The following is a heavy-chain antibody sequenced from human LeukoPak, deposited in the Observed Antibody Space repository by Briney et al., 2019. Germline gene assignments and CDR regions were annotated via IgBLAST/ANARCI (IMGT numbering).Heavy chain of an antibody. CDR2: INPKSGGT. V-gene: IGHV1-2*02. CDR1: GYTFTGYY. D-gene: IGHD3-22*01. Sequence: ASVKVSCKSSGYTFTGYYIHWVRQAPGQGLEWMGWINPKSGGTNYAQKFQGRVTMTRDTSIGTAYMELRRLRSDDRAVYYCARGPPTIVVVINTGDFDSWGQGTLVTVSS. CDR3: ARGPPTIVVVINTGDFDS. J-gene: IGHJ4*02.